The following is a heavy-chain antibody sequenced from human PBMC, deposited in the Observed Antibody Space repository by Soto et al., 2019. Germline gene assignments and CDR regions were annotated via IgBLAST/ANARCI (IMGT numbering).Heavy chain of an antibody. CDR1: GGSFIGYL. Sequence: SETLSLTCAVYGGSFIGYLWSWIRQPPGKGLEWIGEIDHSGSTSYNPSLKSRVSMSVDTSKNQFSLNLNSVTAADTAVYYCARGRQQDYWGQGTRVTVSS. J-gene: IGHJ4*02. D-gene: IGHD1-1*01. V-gene: IGHV4-34*01. CDR2: IDHSGST. CDR3: ARGRQQDY.